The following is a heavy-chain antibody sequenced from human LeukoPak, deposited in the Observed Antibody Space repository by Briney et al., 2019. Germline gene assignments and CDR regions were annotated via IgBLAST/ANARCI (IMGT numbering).Heavy chain of an antibody. CDR2: IYYSGST. V-gene: IGHV4-59*01. Sequence: PSETLSLTCTVSGGSISSYYWSWIRQPPGKGLEWIGYIYYSGSTNYNPSLKSRVTISVDTSKNQFSLKLNSVTAADTAVYYCAKGARGSYYRWNYFDYWGQGTLVTVSS. D-gene: IGHD3-10*01. J-gene: IGHJ4*02. CDR1: GGSISSYY. CDR3: AKGARGSYYRWNYFDY.